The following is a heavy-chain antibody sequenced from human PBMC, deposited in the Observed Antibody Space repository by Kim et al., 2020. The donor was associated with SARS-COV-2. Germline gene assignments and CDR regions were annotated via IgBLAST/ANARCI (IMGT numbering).Heavy chain of an antibody. J-gene: IGHJ6*02. D-gene: IGHD3-10*01. V-gene: IGHV7-4-1*02. CDR2: INTNTGKP. CDR3: AREGREWLGESEDYGMDV. CDR1: GYTFTSYA. Sequence: ASVKVSCKASGYTFTSYAINWVRQAPGQGLEWIGYINTNTGKPTYGQGFTGRFVFSLDTSVNTAYLQISSLKAEDTAVYYCAREGREWLGESEDYGMDVWGQGTTVTVSS.